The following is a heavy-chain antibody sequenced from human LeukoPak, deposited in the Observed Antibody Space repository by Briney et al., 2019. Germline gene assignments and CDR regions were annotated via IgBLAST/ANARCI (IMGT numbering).Heavy chain of an antibody. Sequence: PGGSLRLSCAASGFTFSSYGLHWVRQAPGKGLEWVAVISYDGSNKYYADSVKGRFTISRDNSKNTLYLQMNSLRAEDTAVYYCAKDWSSSGWYVVYWGQGTLVTVSS. CDR3: AKDWSSSGWYVVY. J-gene: IGHJ4*02. V-gene: IGHV3-30*18. CDR1: GFTFSSYG. D-gene: IGHD6-19*01. CDR2: ISYDGSNK.